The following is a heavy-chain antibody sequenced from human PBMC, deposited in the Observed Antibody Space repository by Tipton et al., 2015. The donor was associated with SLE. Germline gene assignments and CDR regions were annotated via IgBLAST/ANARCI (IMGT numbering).Heavy chain of an antibody. CDR3: ARGCSSSTCEPFYFFGMDV. CDR1: GGSVSSNY. Sequence: TLSLTCTVSGGSVSSNYWSWIRQPPGKGLEWIGSIYYSGSTFNNPSLKSRVTISAVTSKNQFSLRVISVTAADTAVYYCARGCSSSTCEPFYFFGMDVWGQGTTVTVSS. V-gene: IGHV4-39*07. J-gene: IGHJ6*02. CDR2: IYYSGST. D-gene: IGHD2-2*01.